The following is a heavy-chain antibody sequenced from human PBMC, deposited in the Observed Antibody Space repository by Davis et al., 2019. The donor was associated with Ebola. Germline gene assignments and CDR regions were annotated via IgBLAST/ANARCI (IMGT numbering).Heavy chain of an antibody. J-gene: IGHJ4*02. CDR1: GFTVSSNY. V-gene: IGHV3-66*01. Sequence: GGSLRLSCAASGFTVSSNYMSWVRQAPGKGLEWVSVIYSGGSTYYADSVKGRFTISRDNSKNTLYLQMNSLRAEDTAVYYCARDERGAAAVPYYFDYWGQGTLVTVSS. D-gene: IGHD6-13*01. CDR2: IYSGGST. CDR3: ARDERGAAAVPYYFDY.